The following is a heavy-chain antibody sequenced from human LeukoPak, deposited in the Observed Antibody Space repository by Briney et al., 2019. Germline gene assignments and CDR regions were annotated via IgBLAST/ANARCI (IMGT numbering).Heavy chain of an antibody. CDR1: GAFISSSSYY. D-gene: IGHD2-2*01. V-gene: IGHV4-39*01. J-gene: IGHJ4*02. CDR3: SRQLGYCSSTSCYADKVDY. CDR2: IYYSGST. Sequence: SDTLSLLCTVSGAFISSSSYYWGWIRQPPGEGLEWIGSIYYSGSTCYNPSLKSRVTISVDTSKNPFSLKLSSVTAADRTVYYWSRQLGYCSSTSCYADKVDYWGQGTLVTVSS.